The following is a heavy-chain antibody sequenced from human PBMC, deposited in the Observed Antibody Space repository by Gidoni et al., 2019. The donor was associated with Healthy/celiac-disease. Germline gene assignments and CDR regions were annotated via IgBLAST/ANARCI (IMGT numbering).Heavy chain of an antibody. D-gene: IGHD3-22*01. J-gene: IGHJ3*02. CDR2: IYWNDDK. CDR3: AHRRKGDYYDSKGGIVDAFDI. CDR1: GFSLSTSGVG. V-gene: IGHV2-5*01. Sequence: QITLKESGPTLVKPTQTLTLTCTFSGFSLSTSGVGVGWIRQPPGKALEWLALIYWNDDKRYSPSLKSRLTITKDTSKNQVVLTMTNMDPVDTATYYCAHRRKGDYYDSKGGIVDAFDIWGQGTMVTVSS.